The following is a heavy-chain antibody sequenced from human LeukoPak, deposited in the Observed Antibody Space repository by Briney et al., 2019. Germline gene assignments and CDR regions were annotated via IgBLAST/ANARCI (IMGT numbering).Heavy chain of an antibody. CDR2: IYYSGST. V-gene: IGHV4-39*02. CDR3: ARDIVVVPAAIGYYYGMDV. J-gene: IGHJ6*02. CDR1: GGSISSSSYY. D-gene: IGHD2-2*01. Sequence: PSETLSLTCTVSGGSISSSSYYWGWIRQPPGKGLEWIGSIYYSGSTYYNPSLKSRVTISVDTSKNQFSLKLSSVTAADTAVYYCARDIVVVPAAIGYYYGMDVWGQGTTVTVSS.